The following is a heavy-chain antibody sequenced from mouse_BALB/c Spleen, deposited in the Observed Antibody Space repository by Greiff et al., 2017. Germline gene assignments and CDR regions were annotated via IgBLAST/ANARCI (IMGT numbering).Heavy chain of an antibody. D-gene: IGHD1-2*01. Sequence: EVQLMESGGGLVKPGGSLKLSCAASGFSFSSYAMSWVRQTPEKRLEWVASISSGGSTNYPDSVKGRFTISRDNARNILYLQMSSLRSEDTAMYYCARGDGTCADWGQGTLVTVSA. J-gene: IGHJ3*01. CDR1: GFSFSSYA. V-gene: IGHV5-6-5*01. CDR2: ISSGGST. CDR3: ARGDGTCAD.